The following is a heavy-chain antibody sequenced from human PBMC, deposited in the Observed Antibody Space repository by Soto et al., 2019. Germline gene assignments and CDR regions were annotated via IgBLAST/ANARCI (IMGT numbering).Heavy chain of an antibody. D-gene: IGHD1-20*01. Sequence: EMQLLESGGGLVQPGGSLRLSCAASGFTFSSFAMSWVRQAPGKGLDWVSAISGSGGSTYSADSVKGRFTISRDNARNSLYLQMSSLRAEDTAVYYCAKDSGCVNNACAYDPWGQGTLVSVSS. CDR2: ISGSGGST. V-gene: IGHV3-23*01. J-gene: IGHJ5*02. CDR3: AKDSGCVNNACAYDP. CDR1: GFTFSSFA.